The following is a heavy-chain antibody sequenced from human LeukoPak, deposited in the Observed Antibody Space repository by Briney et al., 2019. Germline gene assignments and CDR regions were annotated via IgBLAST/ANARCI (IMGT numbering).Heavy chain of an antibody. J-gene: IGHJ3*02. CDR2: MNPNIGNT. V-gene: IGHV1-8*01. Sequence: ASVKVSCKASGYTFTSYDINWVRQATGQGLEWRGGMNPNIGNTGYAQKFQGRVTMTRNTSISTAYMELSSLRSEDTAVYYCARMRITIFGVVIISDAFDIWGQGTMVTVTS. CDR1: GYTFTSYD. CDR3: ARMRITIFGVVIISDAFDI. D-gene: IGHD3-3*01.